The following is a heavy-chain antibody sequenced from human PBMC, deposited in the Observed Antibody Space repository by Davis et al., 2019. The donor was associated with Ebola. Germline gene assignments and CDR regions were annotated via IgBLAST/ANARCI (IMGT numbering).Heavy chain of an antibody. CDR3: ARSDFWNQGPMDY. D-gene: IGHD3-3*01. Sequence: ASVKVSCKASGYTFTSYYMHWVRQAPGQGLEWMGIINPSGGSTSYAQKFQGRVTVTRDTSTSTVSMELSSLRSEDTAVYYCARSDFWNQGPMDYWGQGTLVTVSS. J-gene: IGHJ4*02. V-gene: IGHV1-46*01. CDR1: GYTFTSYY. CDR2: INPSGGST.